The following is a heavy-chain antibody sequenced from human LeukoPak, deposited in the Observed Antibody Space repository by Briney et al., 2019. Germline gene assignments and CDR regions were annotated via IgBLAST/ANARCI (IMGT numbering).Heavy chain of an antibody. CDR1: GFTFSSYS. Sequence: GGSLRLSCAASGFTFSSYSMNWVRQAPGKGLEWVSSISSSSYIYYADSVKGRFTISRDNAKNSLYLQMNSLRAEDTAVYYCARGDSNGDYYYYGMDVWGQGTTVTVSS. V-gene: IGHV3-21*01. D-gene: IGHD4-11*01. CDR2: ISSSSYI. J-gene: IGHJ6*02. CDR3: ARGDSNGDYYYYGMDV.